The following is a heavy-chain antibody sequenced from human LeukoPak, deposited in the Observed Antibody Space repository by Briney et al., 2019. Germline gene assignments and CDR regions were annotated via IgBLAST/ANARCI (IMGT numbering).Heavy chain of an antibody. D-gene: IGHD5-18*01. CDR3: ARDQGYSYGRGDL. CDR1: GFTFDDYT. V-gene: IGHV3-48*04. CDR2: ISASGRTI. J-gene: IGHJ5*02. Sequence: GGSLRLSCAASGFTFDDYTMHWVRQAPGKGLEWVSYISASGRTIYYAEFVKGRFTISRDNASNSLFLQMNSLSADDTAVYYCARDQGYSYGRGDLWGQGTLVTVSS.